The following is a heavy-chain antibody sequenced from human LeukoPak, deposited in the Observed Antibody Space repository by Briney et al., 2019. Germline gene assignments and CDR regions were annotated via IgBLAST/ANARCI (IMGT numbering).Heavy chain of an antibody. J-gene: IGHJ5*02. CDR1: GYIFSDYW. Sequence: PGGSLRLSCVASGYIFSDYWMNWVRQAPGKGLEWVSAISGSGGSTYYADSVKGRFTISRDNSKNTLYLQMNSLRAEDTAVYYCARDYTGYFPWGQGTLVIVSS. V-gene: IGHV3-23*01. D-gene: IGHD3-9*01. CDR3: ARDYTGYFP. CDR2: ISGSGGST.